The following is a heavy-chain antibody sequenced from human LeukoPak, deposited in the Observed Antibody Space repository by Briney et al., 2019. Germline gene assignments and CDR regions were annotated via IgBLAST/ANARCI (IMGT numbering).Heavy chain of an antibody. CDR1: GYRFTCYW. D-gene: IGHD3-22*01. V-gene: IGHV5-51*01. Sequence: GESLKVSCKGSGYRFTCYWIGWVRQMPGKGLEWMGIIYPGDSDTRYSPSFRGQVTISADKSISTAYLQWSSLKASDTAMYYCARRAPLHPGNYYDSSGYPRNSRVEAFDIWGQGTMVTVSS. CDR2: IYPGDSDT. J-gene: IGHJ3*02. CDR3: ARRAPLHPGNYYDSSGYPRNSRVEAFDI.